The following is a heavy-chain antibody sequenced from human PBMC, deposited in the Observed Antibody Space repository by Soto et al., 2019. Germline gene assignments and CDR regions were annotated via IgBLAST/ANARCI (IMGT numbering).Heavy chain of an antibody. CDR2: ISSSSSTI. D-gene: IGHD5-12*01. CDR1: GFTFSSYS. CDR3: ASHSGYEGYYYYYGMDV. Sequence: EVQLVESGGGLVQPGGSLRLSCAASGFTFSSYSMNWVRQAPGKGLEWVSYISSSSSTIYYADSVKGRFTISRDNAKNSLYLQMNSLRDEDTAVYYCASHSGYEGYYYYYGMDVWGQGTTVTVSS. V-gene: IGHV3-48*02. J-gene: IGHJ6*02.